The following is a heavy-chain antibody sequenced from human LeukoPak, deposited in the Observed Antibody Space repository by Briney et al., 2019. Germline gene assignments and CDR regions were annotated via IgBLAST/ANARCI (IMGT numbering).Heavy chain of an antibody. V-gene: IGHV3-7*01. Sequence: GGSLRLSCAASGFTFSGYYMAWVRQAPGKGLEWVANIKQDGTEKDYVDSVKGRFTISRDNDENSLYLQMNSLRVEDTAVYYCARELITAAAGTYYYYYYYMDVWGKGTTVTVSS. CDR1: GFTFSGYY. D-gene: IGHD6-13*01. J-gene: IGHJ6*03. CDR2: IKQDGTEK. CDR3: ARELITAAAGTYYYYYYYMDV.